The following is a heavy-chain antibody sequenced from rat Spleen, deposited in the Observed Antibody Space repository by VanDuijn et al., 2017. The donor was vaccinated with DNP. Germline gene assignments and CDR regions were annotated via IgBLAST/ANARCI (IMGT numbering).Heavy chain of an antibody. D-gene: IGHD1-7*01. Sequence: EVQLVESGGGLVQPGRSLKLSCAASGFTFSDYYMAWVRQAPTKGLEWVATVRTSDGKTYYPDSVKGRFTLSRDGAKTSLYLQMNSLKSEDTATYYCARHERTTGMGFDYWGQGVMVTVSS. CDR2: VRTSDGKT. CDR1: GFTFSDYY. V-gene: IGHV5-25*01. J-gene: IGHJ2*01. CDR3: ARHERTTGMGFDY.